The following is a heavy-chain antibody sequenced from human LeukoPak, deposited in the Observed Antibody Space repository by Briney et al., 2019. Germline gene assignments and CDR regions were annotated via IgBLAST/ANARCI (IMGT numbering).Heavy chain of an antibody. D-gene: IGHD3-10*01. CDR3: ARDGSGSYSNGPYFDY. CDR1: GGSIGSSSYY. Sequence: SETLSLTCTVSGGSIGSSSYYWGWIRQPPGKGLEWIGSIYYSGSTYYNPSLKSRVTISVDTSKNQFSLKLSSVTAADTAVYYCARDGSGSYSNGPYFDYWGQGTLVTVSS. J-gene: IGHJ4*02. V-gene: IGHV4-39*07. CDR2: IYYSGST.